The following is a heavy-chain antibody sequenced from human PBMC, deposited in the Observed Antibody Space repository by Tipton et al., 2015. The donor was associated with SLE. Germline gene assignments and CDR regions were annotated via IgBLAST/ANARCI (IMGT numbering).Heavy chain of an antibody. CDR1: GYSISSGYY. J-gene: IGHJ4*02. D-gene: IGHD2-2*01. Sequence: TLSLTCTVSGYSISSGYYWGWIRQPPGKGLEWIGSIYHSGSTYYNPSLKSRVTISVDTSKNQFSLKLSSVTAADTAVYYCARGLIYCSSTSCYDGYFDYWGQGNLVTVSS. CDR2: IYHSGST. V-gene: IGHV4-38-2*02. CDR3: ARGLIYCSSTSCYDGYFDY.